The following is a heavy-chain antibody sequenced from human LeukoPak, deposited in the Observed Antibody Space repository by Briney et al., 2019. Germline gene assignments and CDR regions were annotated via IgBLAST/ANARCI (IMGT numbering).Heavy chain of an antibody. Sequence: SETLSLTCTVSGGSISSSSYYWGWIRQPPGTGLEWIGSIYYSGSTYYNPSLKSRVTISVDTSKNQFSLKLSSVTAADTAVYYCASYVAAAGFFGYWGQGTLVTVSS. V-gene: IGHV4-39*01. CDR3: ASYVAAAGFFGY. CDR2: IYYSGST. D-gene: IGHD6-13*01. CDR1: GGSISSSSYY. J-gene: IGHJ4*02.